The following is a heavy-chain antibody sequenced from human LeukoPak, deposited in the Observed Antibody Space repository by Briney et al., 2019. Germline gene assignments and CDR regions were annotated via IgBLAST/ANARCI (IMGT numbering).Heavy chain of an antibody. CDR1: GYTFINYG. D-gene: IGHD5-12*01. J-gene: IGHJ2*01. CDR2: ISAYNGNT. Sequence: EASMKVSCKASGYTFINYGFSWVRQAPGQGLEWMGWISAYNGNTNYLQKFQGRVTMTTDTSTNTVYMELRSLRSDDTAVYYCARVSTNSRVAGYDPQWYFDLWGRGTPVTASP. CDR3: ARVSTNSRVAGYDPQWYFDL. V-gene: IGHV1-18*04.